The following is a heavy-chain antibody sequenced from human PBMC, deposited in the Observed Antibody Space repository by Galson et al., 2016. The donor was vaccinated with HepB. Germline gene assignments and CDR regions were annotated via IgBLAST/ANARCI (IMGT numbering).Heavy chain of an antibody. CDR2: IKPDGSEK. V-gene: IGHV3-7*03. CDR3: TRDRTLRPLGY. D-gene: IGHD3-22*01. J-gene: IGHJ4*02. Sequence: SLRLSCAGSGFSFGSYWMSWVRQSPGKGLEWVANIKPDGSEKYYVDSVEGRFTISRDNAKNSLYLRMNSLRAEDTALYYCTRDRTLRPLGYWGQGTLVTVSS. CDR1: GFSFGSYW.